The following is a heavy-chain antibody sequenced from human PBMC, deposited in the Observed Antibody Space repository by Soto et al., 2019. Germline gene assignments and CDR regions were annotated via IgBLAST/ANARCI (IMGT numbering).Heavy chain of an antibody. J-gene: IGHJ4*02. V-gene: IGHV4-4*02. CDR2: IYHSGST. D-gene: IGHD6-19*01. Sequence: SETLSLTCAVSGGSISSNRWWVWVRQPPGKGLEWIGDIYHSGSTDYTPALKSRVTMSVDKSKNLFSLELTSVTAADTALYYCAKALAWEQWPPPGDDYWGQGTLVTVSS. CDR1: GGSISSNRW. CDR3: AKALAWEQWPPPGDDY.